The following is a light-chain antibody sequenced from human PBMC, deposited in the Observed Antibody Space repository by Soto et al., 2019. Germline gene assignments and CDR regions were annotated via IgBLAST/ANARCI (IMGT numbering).Light chain of an antibody. CDR2: HTS. CDR3: QHADGLRALT. V-gene: IGKV1-12*01. Sequence: DIQMTQSPPFVSASVGDRVTISCRASQNAASWLSWFHQKPGGAPNLLIFHTSRLQTGVPSRFAGRGSGTEFTLTISSLQPEDFGTYYCQHADGLRALTFGGGTTVEI. CDR1: QNAASW. J-gene: IGKJ4*01.